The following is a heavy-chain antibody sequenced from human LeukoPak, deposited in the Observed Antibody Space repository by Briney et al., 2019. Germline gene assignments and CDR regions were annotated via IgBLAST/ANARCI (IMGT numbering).Heavy chain of an antibody. D-gene: IGHD2-15*01. CDR1: GFTFSSYG. J-gene: IGHJ6*03. CDR3: AKNGDRGAFCTGGTCYPYFYYYMDV. V-gene: IGHV3-23*01. Sequence: GGSLRLSCAASGFTFSSYGMSWVRQAPGKGLEWVSSINDSGGRTYYADSVKGRFTISRDNSKNTLYLQMNSLRAEDTAVYYCAKNGDRGAFCTGGTCYPYFYYYMDVWGKGTTVTI. CDR2: INDSGGRT.